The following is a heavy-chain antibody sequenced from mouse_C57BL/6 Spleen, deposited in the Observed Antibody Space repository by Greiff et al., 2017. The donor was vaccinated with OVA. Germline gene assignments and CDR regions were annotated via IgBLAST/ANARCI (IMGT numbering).Heavy chain of an antibody. D-gene: IGHD1-1*02. CDR3: ARMVGDAWFAY. Sequence: SGAELARPGASVKLSCKASGYTFTSSGISWVKQRTGQGLEWIGEIYPRSGNTYYNEKFKGKATLTADKSSSTAYMELRSLTSEDSAVYFCARMVGDAWFAYWGQGTLVTVSA. V-gene: IGHV1-81*01. CDR1: GYTFTSSG. J-gene: IGHJ3*01. CDR2: IYPRSGNT.